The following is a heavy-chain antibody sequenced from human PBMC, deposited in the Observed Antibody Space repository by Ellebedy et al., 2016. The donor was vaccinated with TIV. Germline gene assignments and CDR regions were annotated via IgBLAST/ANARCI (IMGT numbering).Heavy chain of an antibody. V-gene: IGHV3-7*01. D-gene: IGHD3/OR15-3a*01. CDR1: GFTFSHYW. J-gene: IGHJ4*02. CDR2: IKQDGSEK. Sequence: GESLKISCAASGFTFSHYWMSWVRQAPGKGLEWVANIKQDGSEKYYVDSVKGRFTISRDNSKNTLYLQMSSLRPEDTAVYYCQGWTVDYWGQGTLVTVSS. CDR3: QGWTVDY.